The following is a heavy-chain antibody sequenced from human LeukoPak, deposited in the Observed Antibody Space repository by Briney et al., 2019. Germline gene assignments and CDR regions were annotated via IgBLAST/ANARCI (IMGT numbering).Heavy chain of an antibody. D-gene: IGHD3-22*01. CDR2: IYYSGGT. CDR3: ARDLPQPIKDYYDSSGYYYFDY. CDR1: GGSISGYY. J-gene: IGHJ4*02. V-gene: IGHV4-59*12. Sequence: SETLSLTCTVSGGSISGYYWSWIRQPPGKGLEWIGYIYYSGGTNYNPSLESRVTISVDTSKNQFSLQLNSVTPEDTAVYYCARDLPQPIKDYYDSSGYYYFDYWGQGTLVTVSS.